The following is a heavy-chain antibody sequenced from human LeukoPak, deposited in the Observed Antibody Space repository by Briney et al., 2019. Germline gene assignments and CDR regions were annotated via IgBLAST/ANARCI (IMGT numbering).Heavy chain of an antibody. CDR3: ARAAVDTAMVWGYYFDY. Sequence: SGTLSLTCTVSGGSISSYYWSWIRQPPGKGLEWIGYIYYSGSTNYNPSLKSRVTISVDTSKNQFSLKLSSVTAADTAVYYCARAAVDTAMVWGYYFDYWGQGTLVTVSS. CDR1: GGSISSYY. CDR2: IYYSGST. D-gene: IGHD5-18*01. V-gene: IGHV4-59*01. J-gene: IGHJ4*02.